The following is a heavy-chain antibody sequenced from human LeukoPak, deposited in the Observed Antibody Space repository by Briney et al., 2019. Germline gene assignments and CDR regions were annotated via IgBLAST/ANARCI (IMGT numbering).Heavy chain of an antibody. CDR3: ARGLGSSGYYYKYYYYYYMDV. J-gene: IGHJ6*03. V-gene: IGHV4-59*01. CDR2: IYYSGSS. D-gene: IGHD3-22*01. CDR1: CGSISSYY. Sequence: SETLSLTCTVSCGSISSYYWSWIRQPPGKGLEWIVYIYYSGSSNYNPSLKSRVTISVDTSKNQFSLKLSSVTAADTAVYYCARGLGSSGYYYKYYYYYYMDVWGKGTTVTVSS.